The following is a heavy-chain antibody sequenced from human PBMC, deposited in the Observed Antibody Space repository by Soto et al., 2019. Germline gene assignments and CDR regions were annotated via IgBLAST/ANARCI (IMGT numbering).Heavy chain of an antibody. J-gene: IGHJ2*01. CDR1: GYTFTGYY. CDR3: AREGAVTIFGVVTWYFDL. V-gene: IGHV1-2*02. Sequence: QVQLVQSGAEVKKPGASVKVSCKASGYTFTGYYMHWVRQAPGQGLEWMGWINPNSGGTNYAQKFQGRVTRTGDTSISTAYMELSRLRSDDTAVYYCAREGAVTIFGVVTWYFDLWGRGTLVTVSS. D-gene: IGHD3-3*01. CDR2: INPNSGGT.